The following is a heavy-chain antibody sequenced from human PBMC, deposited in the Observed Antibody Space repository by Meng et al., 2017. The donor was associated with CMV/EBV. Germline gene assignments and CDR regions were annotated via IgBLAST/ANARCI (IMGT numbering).Heavy chain of an antibody. Sequence: GESLKISCAASGFTVSSNYMSWVRQAPGKGLEWVSGINWNGGSTGYADSVKGRFTISRDNAKNSLYLQMNSLRAEDTAVYYCARDLGYDFWSGYYIPKVPHPFDYWGQGTLVTVSS. CDR3: ARDLGYDFWSGYYIPKVPHPFDY. V-gene: IGHV3-20*04. D-gene: IGHD3-3*01. J-gene: IGHJ4*02. CDR1: GFTVSSNY. CDR2: INWNGGST.